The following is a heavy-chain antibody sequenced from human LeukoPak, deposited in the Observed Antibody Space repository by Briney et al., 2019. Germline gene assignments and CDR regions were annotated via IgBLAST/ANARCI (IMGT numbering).Heavy chain of an antibody. CDR1: GGPHSGYY. CDR3: ARGRGRQQLVPWYFKH. J-gene: IGHJ1*01. D-gene: IGHD6-13*01. CDR2: INHRGNT. Sequence: SETLSLPCAVWGGPHSGYYGRWMPHPPGKARECIGEINHRGNTKYNPSLKRRVTISVATSKNQFSLKLSSVTAADTAVYYCARGRGRQQLVPWYFKHWGQGTLVTVSS. V-gene: IGHV4-34*01.